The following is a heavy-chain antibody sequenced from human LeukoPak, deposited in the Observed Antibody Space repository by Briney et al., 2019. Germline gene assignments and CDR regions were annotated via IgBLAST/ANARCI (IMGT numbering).Heavy chain of an antibody. CDR1: GDSITGYY. J-gene: IGHJ3*02. CDR3: AKSDGYGLIRI. CDR2: IYYTGNT. V-gene: IGHV4-39*07. D-gene: IGHD3-10*01. Sequence: KTSETLSLTCTVSGDSITGYYWGGIRQPPGRGLEWIGNIYYTGNTYYNASLKSRVTISVDTSKNQFSLKVISMTAADTAVYYCAKSDGYGLIRICGRGTMVTVSS.